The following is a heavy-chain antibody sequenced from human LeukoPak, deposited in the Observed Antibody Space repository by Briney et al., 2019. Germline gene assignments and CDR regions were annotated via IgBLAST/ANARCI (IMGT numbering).Heavy chain of an antibody. CDR2: IGAYNGKI. CDR1: GYTFTSFG. CDR3: ARVRAGLGGGHWFDP. D-gene: IGHD3-10*01. J-gene: IGHJ5*02. V-gene: IGHV1-18*01. Sequence: ASVKVSCNTSGYTFTSFGISWVRQAPGQGREWMGWIGAYNGKINYAQTFQGRVTMTTDTSTSTAYMELRSLRSDDTAVYYCARVRAGLGGGHWFDPWGQGTLVTVSS.